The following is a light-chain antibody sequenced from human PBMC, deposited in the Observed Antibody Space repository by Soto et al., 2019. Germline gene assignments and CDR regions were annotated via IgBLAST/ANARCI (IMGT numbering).Light chain of an antibody. CDR2: VNSDGSH. CDR1: SGHSSYA. V-gene: IGLV4-69*01. J-gene: IGLJ3*02. Sequence: QPVLTQSPSASASLGASVKLTCTLSSGHSSYAIAWHQQQPEKGPRYLMKVNSDGSHIKGDGIPARFSGSSSGAERYLTISSLQSEDEADYYCQTWATGIQVFGGGTKVTVL. CDR3: QTWATGIQV.